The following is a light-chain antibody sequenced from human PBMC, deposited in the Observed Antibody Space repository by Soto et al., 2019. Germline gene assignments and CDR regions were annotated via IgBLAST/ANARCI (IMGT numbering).Light chain of an antibody. CDR3: AAWDDSLNGYV. Sequence: QSVLTRPPSASGTPGQRVTISCSGGSSNIGSNAVNWYRQLPGTAPKLLIHSNNQRPSGVPDRFSGSKSGTSASLAISGLQSEDEADYYCAAWDDSLNGYVFGTGTKLTVL. CDR2: SNN. V-gene: IGLV1-44*01. CDR1: SSNIGSNA. J-gene: IGLJ1*01.